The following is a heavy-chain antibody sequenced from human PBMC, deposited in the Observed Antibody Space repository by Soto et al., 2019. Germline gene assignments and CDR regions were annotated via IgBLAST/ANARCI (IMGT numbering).Heavy chain of an antibody. CDR1: GYTFTSYY. CDR2: INPSGGST. J-gene: IGHJ4*02. D-gene: IGHD5-12*01. V-gene: IGHV1-46*03. Sequence: ASVKVSCKASGYTFTSYYMHWVRQAPGQGLEWMGIINPSGGSTSYAQKFQGRVTMTRDTSTSTVYMELSSLRSEDTAVYYCVRDLPVYIVASSEINAIDFRGQGSLVTVSS. CDR3: VRDLPVYIVASSEINAIDF.